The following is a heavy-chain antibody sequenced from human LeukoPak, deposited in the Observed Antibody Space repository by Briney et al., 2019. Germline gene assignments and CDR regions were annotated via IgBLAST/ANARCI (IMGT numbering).Heavy chain of an antibody. CDR2: IYHSGST. Sequence: SETLSLTCAVSGGSISSGGYSWSWIRQPPGKGPEWIGYIYHSGSTYYNPSLKSRVTISVDRSKNQFSLKLSSVTAADTAVYYCARGHSKGYYFDYWGQGTLVTVSS. CDR3: ARGHSKGYYFDY. V-gene: IGHV4-30-2*01. J-gene: IGHJ4*02. CDR1: GGSISSGGYS.